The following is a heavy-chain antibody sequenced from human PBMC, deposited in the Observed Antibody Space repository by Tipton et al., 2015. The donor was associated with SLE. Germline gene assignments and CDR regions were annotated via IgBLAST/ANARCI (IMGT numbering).Heavy chain of an antibody. Sequence: GLVKPSETLSLTCTVSGYSISSGYYWGWIRQPPGKGLEWIGSIYHSGSTYYNPSLKSRVTISVDTSKNQFSLKLSSVTAADTAVYYCARGDFWSTWFDPWGQGTLVTVSS. J-gene: IGHJ5*02. D-gene: IGHD3-3*01. V-gene: IGHV4-38-2*02. CDR1: GYSISSGYY. CDR2: IYHSGST. CDR3: ARGDFWSTWFDP.